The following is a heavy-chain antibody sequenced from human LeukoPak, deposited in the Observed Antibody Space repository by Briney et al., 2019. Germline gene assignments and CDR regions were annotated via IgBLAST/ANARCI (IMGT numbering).Heavy chain of an antibody. CDR1: GGSISSSSYY. J-gene: IGHJ4*02. V-gene: IGHV4-39*01. D-gene: IGHD6-13*01. CDR3: ARQGSSWYGY. Sequence: SETLSLTCTVSGGSISSSSYYWGWIRQPPGKGLEWIGSIYYSGSTYYNPSLKSRVTVSVDTSKNQFSLKLSSVTAADTAVYYCARQGSSWYGYWGQGTLVTVSS. CDR2: IYYSGST.